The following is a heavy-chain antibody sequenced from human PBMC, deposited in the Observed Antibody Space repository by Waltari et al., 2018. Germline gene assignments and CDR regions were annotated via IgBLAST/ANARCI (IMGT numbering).Heavy chain of an antibody. CDR2: IYSGGST. V-gene: IGHV3-53*01. J-gene: IGHJ4*02. Sequence: EVQLVESGGGLIQPGGSLRLSCAASGFTVSSNYMSWVRQAPGKGLEWVSVIYSGGSTYYADSVKGRFTISRDNSKNTLYRQMNSLRAEDTAVYYCARTVYGDYVDYWGQGTLVTVSS. D-gene: IGHD4-17*01. CDR1: GFTVSSNY. CDR3: ARTVYGDYVDY.